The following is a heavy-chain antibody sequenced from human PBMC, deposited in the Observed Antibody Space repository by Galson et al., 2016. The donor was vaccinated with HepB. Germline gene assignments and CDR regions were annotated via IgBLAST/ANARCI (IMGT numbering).Heavy chain of an antibody. V-gene: IGHV3-23*01. D-gene: IGHD2-2*01. J-gene: IGHJ4*02. Sequence: SLRLSCAASGFTFSRDAMAWVRQAPGKGLEWVAAVSGSGGSRFYADSVTGRLTISRDNSKNTLYLHMNSLKTEDTAVYYCTTAPWVPAPPRVDYWGQGTLVTVSS. CDR3: TTAPWVPAPPRVDY. CDR1: GFTFSRDA. CDR2: VSGSGGSR.